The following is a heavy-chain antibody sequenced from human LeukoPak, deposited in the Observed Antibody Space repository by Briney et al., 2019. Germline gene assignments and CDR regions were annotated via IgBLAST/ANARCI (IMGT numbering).Heavy chain of an antibody. V-gene: IGHV1-18*01. Sequence: PSVKVSCKASGYTFTSYGISWVRQAPGQGLEWMGWISAYNGNTNYAQKLQGRVTMTTDTSTSTAYMELRSLRSDDTAVYYCARGVYCSGGSCYFEGSDFDYWGQGTLVTVSS. CDR2: ISAYNGNT. D-gene: IGHD2-15*01. CDR3: ARGVYCSGGSCYFEGSDFDY. J-gene: IGHJ4*02. CDR1: GYTFTSYG.